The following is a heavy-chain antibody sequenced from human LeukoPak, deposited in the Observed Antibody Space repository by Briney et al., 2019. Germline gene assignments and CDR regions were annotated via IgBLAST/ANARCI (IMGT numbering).Heavy chain of an antibody. CDR1: GFTFDDYA. Sequence: PAGSLRLSCAASGFTFDDYAMRWVRQAPGQGLEWVSGISWNSGSIGYADSVKGRFTISRDNAKNSLYLQMNSLRAEDTALYYCAKDTNSGYCSSTSCYGTWSYFDYWGQGTLVTVSS. D-gene: IGHD2-2*03. V-gene: IGHV3-9*01. J-gene: IGHJ4*02. CDR2: ISWNSGSI. CDR3: AKDTNSGYCSSTSCYGTWSYFDY.